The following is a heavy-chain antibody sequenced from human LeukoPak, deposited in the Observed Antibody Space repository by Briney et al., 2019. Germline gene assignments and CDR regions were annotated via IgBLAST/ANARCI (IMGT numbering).Heavy chain of an antibody. CDR3: ATTAAAGQNWFDP. CDR1: GYTFTSYD. V-gene: IGHV1-24*01. Sequence: GASVKVSCKASGYTFTSYDINWVRQATGQGLEWMGGFDPEDGETIYAQKFQGRVTMTEDTSTDTAYMELSSLRSEDTAVYYCATTAAAGQNWFDPWGQGTLVTVSS. CDR2: FDPEDGET. D-gene: IGHD6-13*01. J-gene: IGHJ5*02.